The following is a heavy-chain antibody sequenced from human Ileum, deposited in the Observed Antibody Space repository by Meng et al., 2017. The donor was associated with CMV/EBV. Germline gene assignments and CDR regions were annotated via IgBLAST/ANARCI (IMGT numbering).Heavy chain of an antibody. CDR3: ARDSEVAFDI. Sequence: SETLSLTCTVSGGSISSYYWSWIRQLPGKGLEWIGYIYYSGSTNYNPTLKSRVTISVDTSKNQFSLMLSSVTAADTAVYYCARDSEVAFDIWGQGTMVTGSS. CDR2: IYYSGST. CDR1: GGSISSYY. V-gene: IGHV4-59*01. J-gene: IGHJ3*02.